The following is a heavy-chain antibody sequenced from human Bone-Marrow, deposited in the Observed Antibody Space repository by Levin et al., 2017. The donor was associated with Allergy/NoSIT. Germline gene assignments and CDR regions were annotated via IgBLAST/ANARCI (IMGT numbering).Heavy chain of an antibody. CDR3: SRVSCGGYDCRGAFEI. Sequence: ESLKISCTVSGGSISTYYWTWIRQPPGKGLEWIGYIHYTGSTDADPSPKSRVTMSVDTSKNHFSLKLSSVSGADTAMYYCSRVSCGGYDCRGAFEIWGQGTMVTVSS. CDR2: IHYTGST. J-gene: IGHJ3*02. D-gene: IGHD5-12*01. V-gene: IGHV4-59*01. CDR1: GGSISTYY.